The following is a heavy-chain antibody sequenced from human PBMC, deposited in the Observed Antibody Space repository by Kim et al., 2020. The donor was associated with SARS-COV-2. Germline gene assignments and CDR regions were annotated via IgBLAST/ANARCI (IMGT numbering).Heavy chain of an antibody. Sequence: GGSLRLSCAASGFTFSDYYMSWIRQAPGKGLEWVSYISSSSSYKTYADTVKGRFTISRDNAKNSLYLQMNSLRAEDTAVYYCERFSSFWSGYDYWGQGTLATVSS. CDR3: ERFSSFWSGYDY. CDR1: GFTFSDYY. V-gene: IGHV3-11*06. J-gene: IGHJ4*02. D-gene: IGHD3-3*01. CDR2: ISSSSSYK.